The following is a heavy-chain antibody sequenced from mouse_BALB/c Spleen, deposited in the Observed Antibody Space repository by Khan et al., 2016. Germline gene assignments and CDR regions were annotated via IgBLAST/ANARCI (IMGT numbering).Heavy chain of an antibody. CDR1: GVSITSGY. CDR3: ARDDGSSPFHY. Sequence: EVQLQESGPSLVKPSQTLSLTCSVTGVSITSGYWNWIRKFPGKRLEYMGYINYSGTTYYNPSLKSRISITRDTSKNHYYLQLNSVTTEDSATYYWARDDGSSPFHYWGQGTTLTVSS. V-gene: IGHV3-8*02. CDR2: INYSGTT. D-gene: IGHD1-1*01. J-gene: IGHJ2*01.